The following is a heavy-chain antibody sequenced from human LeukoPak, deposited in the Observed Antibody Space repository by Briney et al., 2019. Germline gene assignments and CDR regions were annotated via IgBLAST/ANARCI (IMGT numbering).Heavy chain of an antibody. CDR1: GGSISSYY. CDR3: ARGDSSGWYGFDY. J-gene: IGHJ4*02. Sequence: PSETLSLTCTVSGGSISSYYWSWIRQPPGKGLEWLGYNYYSGSTNYHPPLKSRVTISVDTSKNQFSLKLSSVTAADTAVYYCARGDSSGWYGFDYWGQGTLVTVSS. CDR2: NYYSGST. V-gene: IGHV4-59*01. D-gene: IGHD6-19*01.